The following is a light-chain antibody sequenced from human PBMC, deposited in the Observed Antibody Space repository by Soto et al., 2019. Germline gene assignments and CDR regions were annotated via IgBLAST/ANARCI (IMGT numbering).Light chain of an antibody. J-gene: IGKJ1*01. CDR3: RQYYGSSLWT. CDR2: GAS. Sequence: EIVITQSPVTLTVSPGKRATLSCRASQSVSSNLAWYHQKPGQAPRLLIYGASTRATGIPARISGSGSGTEFTLTISSRLDEEFAECYYRQYYGSSLWTFGQGTKVDIK. CDR1: QSVSSN. V-gene: IGKV3-15*01.